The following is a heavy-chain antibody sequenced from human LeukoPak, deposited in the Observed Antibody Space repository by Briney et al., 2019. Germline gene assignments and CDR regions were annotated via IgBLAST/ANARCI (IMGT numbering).Heavy chain of an antibody. CDR2: IYYSGST. D-gene: IGHD5-24*01. J-gene: IGHJ5*02. CDR3: AKSWRPRRWPDSFDP. V-gene: IGHV4-31*03. Sequence: SETLSLTCTVSGGSISSGGYYWSWIRQHPGKGLEWIGYIYYSGSTYYNPSLKSRVTISVDTSKKQFSLKLSSVTAADTAVYYCAKSWRPRRWPDSFDPWGQGTLVTVSS. CDR1: GGSISSGGYY.